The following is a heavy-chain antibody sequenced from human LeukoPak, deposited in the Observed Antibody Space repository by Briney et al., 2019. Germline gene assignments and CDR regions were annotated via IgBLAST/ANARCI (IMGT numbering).Heavy chain of an antibody. V-gene: IGHV3-7*01. Sequence: QPGGSLRLSCAASGFTFRSYWMSWVRQAPGKGLEWVANINQGGSVKYYVDSVKGRFTISRDDAKNSLYVQMNSLRDEDTAVYYCARVGYSGWNLEYWGQGTLVTVFS. D-gene: IGHD5-12*01. CDR3: ARVGYSGWNLEY. CDR2: INQGGSVK. CDR1: GFTFRSYW. J-gene: IGHJ4*02.